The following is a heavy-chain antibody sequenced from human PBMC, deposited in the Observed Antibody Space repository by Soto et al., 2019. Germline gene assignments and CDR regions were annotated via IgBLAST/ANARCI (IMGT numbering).Heavy chain of an antibody. D-gene: IGHD4-17*01. V-gene: IGHV4-59*01. Sequence: QVQLQESGPGLVKPSETLSLTCTVSGGSISSYYWSWIRQPPGKGLEWIGYTYYSGSTNYNPSLNSRVTISVDTSMNEFSLKLSSVTAAATAVYYGARGYGYGNYGGGDHWGQGTLVTVSS. CDR3: ARGYGYGNYGGGDH. J-gene: IGHJ4*02. CDR2: TYYSGST. CDR1: GGSISSYY.